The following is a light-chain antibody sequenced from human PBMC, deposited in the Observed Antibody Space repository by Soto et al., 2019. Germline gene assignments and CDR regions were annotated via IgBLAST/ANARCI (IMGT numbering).Light chain of an antibody. CDR1: SSDVGRYDY. J-gene: IGLJ2*01. V-gene: IGLV2-14*01. CDR2: DVS. Sequence: QSALTQPASVSGSPEQSITISCTGTSSDVGRYDYISWYQQHPGKAPKVMIYDVSHRPSGIANRFSGSKSGNTASLTISGLQAEDEADYYCSSFTSTTTPVVFGGGTKLTVL. CDR3: SSFTSTTTPVV.